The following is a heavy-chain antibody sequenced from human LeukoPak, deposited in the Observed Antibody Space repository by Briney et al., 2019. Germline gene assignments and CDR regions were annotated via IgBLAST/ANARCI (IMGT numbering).Heavy chain of an antibody. CDR2: IWYDGSNK. CDR3: ARDNYDSSGSHGMDV. Sequence: PGGSLRLSCAASGFTFSSYGMHWVRQAPGKGLEWVAVIWYDGSNKYYADSVKGRFTISRDNSKNTLYLQMNSLRAEDTAVYYCARDNYDSSGSHGMDVWGQGTTVTVSS. J-gene: IGHJ6*02. CDR1: GFTFSSYG. D-gene: IGHD3-22*01. V-gene: IGHV3-33*01.